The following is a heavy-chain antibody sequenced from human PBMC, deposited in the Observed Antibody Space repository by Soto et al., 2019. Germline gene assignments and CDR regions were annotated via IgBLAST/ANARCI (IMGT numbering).Heavy chain of an antibody. CDR1: GCTFSIYA. J-gene: IGHJ4*02. Sequence: GASVKVSCKASGCTFSIYAISWVRQAPGQGLEWMGGIIPIFGTANYAQKFQGRVTITADESTSTAYMELSSLRSDDTVVYYCARGQREWPDNWFLFDYWGQGTLVTVSS. CDR2: IIPIFGTA. V-gene: IGHV1-69*13. D-gene: IGHD1-1*01. CDR3: ARGQREWPDNWFLFDY.